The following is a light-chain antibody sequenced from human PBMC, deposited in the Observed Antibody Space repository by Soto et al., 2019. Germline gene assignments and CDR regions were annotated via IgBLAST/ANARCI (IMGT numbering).Light chain of an antibody. CDR2: GAS. V-gene: IGKV3-15*01. Sequence: IVLTQSPATLSLSPGETATLSCRASQSVPNNYLSWYQQKPGQAPRLLIYGASTRATGIPARFSGSGSGTEFTLTISSLQSEDFAVYYCQQYNNWPPAYTFGQGTKLEIK. J-gene: IGKJ2*01. CDR1: QSVPNN. CDR3: QQYNNWPPAYT.